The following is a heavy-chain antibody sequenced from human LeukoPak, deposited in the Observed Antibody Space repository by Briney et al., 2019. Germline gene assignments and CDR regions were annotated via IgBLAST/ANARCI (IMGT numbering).Heavy chain of an antibody. CDR1: GFTFSSYS. CDR3: ARDKIVGDYYGMDV. CDR2: ISSSSSYI. J-gene: IGHJ6*02. V-gene: IGHV3-21*01. Sequence: GGSLRLSCAASGFTFSSYSMNWVRQDPGKGLEWVSSISSSSSYIYYADSVKGRFTISRDNAKNSLYLQMNSLRAEDTAVYYCARDKIVGDYYGMDVWGQGTTVTVSS. D-gene: IGHD2-15*01.